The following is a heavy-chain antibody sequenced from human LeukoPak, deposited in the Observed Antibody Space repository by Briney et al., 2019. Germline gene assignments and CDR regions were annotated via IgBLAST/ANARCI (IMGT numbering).Heavy chain of an antibody. D-gene: IGHD3-3*01. V-gene: IGHV4-59*08. CDR3: ARHSYDFWSGYTYYFDY. J-gene: IGHJ4*02. CDR2: IYYSGST. CDR1: GGSISSYY. Sequence: SETLSLTCTVSGGSISSYYWSWIRQPPGKGLEWIGYIYYSGSTNYNPSLKSRVTISVDTSKNQFSLKLSSVTAPDTAVYYCARHSYDFWSGYTYYFDYWGQGTLVTVSS.